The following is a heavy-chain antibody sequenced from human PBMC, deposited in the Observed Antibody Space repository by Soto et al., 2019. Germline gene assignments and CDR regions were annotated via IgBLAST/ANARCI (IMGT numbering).Heavy chain of an antibody. D-gene: IGHD1-1*01. V-gene: IGHV3-66*01. CDR2: IHSDDT. CDR1: GFTVSSTY. CDR3: ATGMDNAKIPR. J-gene: IGHJ1*01. Sequence: EVQLVESGGDLVRPGGSLRLSCAASGFTVSSTYMSWVRQAPGKGLEWVSFIHSDDTFYADSVRGRFTISRDNSKNTVSIQMKSPRADDTAVYHCATGMDNAKIPRWGQGTLVNVSS.